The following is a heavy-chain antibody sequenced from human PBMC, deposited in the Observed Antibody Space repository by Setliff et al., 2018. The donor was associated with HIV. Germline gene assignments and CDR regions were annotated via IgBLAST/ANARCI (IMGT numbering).Heavy chain of an antibody. J-gene: IGHJ4*02. CDR2: VTHSGRT. V-gene: IGHV4-34*01. D-gene: IGHD7-27*01. CDR1: GGSFSGYY. Sequence: SETLSLTCAVYGGSFSGYYWSWIRQPPGKGLEWIGEVTHSGRTNYNPSLKSRVTISVDTSKNQFSLKLRSVTAADTAMYYCAKLTPFDYWGQGTLVTV. CDR3: AKLTPFDY.